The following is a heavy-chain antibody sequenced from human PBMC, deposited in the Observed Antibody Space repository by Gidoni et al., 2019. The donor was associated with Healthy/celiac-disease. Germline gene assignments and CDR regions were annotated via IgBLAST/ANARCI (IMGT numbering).Heavy chain of an antibody. CDR3: ARDGFGGAAQGGMDV. D-gene: IGHD3-16*01. V-gene: IGHV3-33*01. J-gene: IGHJ6*02. Sequence: QVQLVESGGGVVQPGRSLRLSCAASGFTFSSYGMHWVRQAPGKGLEWVAVIWYDGSNKDYADSVKGRFTISRDNSKNTLYLQMNSLRAEDTAVYYCARDGFGGAAQGGMDVWGQGTTVTVSS. CDR2: IWYDGSNK. CDR1: GFTFSSYG.